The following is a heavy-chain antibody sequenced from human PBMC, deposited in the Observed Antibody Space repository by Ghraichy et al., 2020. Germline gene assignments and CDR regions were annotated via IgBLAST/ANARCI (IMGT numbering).Heavy chain of an antibody. CDR3: ARGPYCDGDSCFSFRFDY. J-gene: IGHJ4*02. CDR2: ISARTGQT. V-gene: IGHV1-18*04. D-gene: IGHD2-15*01. CDR1: VYIFNTYS. Sequence: ASVKVSCKASVYIFNTYSISWVRQAPGKGLEWMGWISARTGQTNYARNLQGRVNMTTDTSTTTAYMELGSLTSDDTAVYYCARGPYCDGDSCFSFRFDYWGQGTLVTVSS.